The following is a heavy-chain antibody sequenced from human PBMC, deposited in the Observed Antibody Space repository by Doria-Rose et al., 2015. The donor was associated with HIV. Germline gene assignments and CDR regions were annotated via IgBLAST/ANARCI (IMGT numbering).Heavy chain of an antibody. CDR3: ARGGGYDPGLY. CDR2: IYYSGSA. J-gene: IGHJ4*01. D-gene: IGHD5-12*01. Sequence: WNWIRHLPGKGLEWIGYIYYSGSAYYNPSLKSRLTISVDTSKNQFSLALRSVTAADTAVYYCARGGGYDPGLYWGQETWSPSPQ. V-gene: IGHV4-31*02.